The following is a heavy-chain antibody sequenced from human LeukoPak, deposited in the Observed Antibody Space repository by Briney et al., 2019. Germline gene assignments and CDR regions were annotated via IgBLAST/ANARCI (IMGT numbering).Heavy chain of an antibody. V-gene: IGHV3-30-3*01. CDR1: GFTYSSYA. J-gene: IGHJ4*02. CDR2: ISYDGSNK. D-gene: IGHD2-15*01. Sequence: PGGSLRLSCAASGFTYSSYAMHWVRQAPGKGLEWVAVISYDGSNKYYADSVKGRFTISRDNSKNTLYLQMNSLRAEDTAVYYCARGRSILRFDYWGQGTLVTVSS. CDR3: ARGRSILRFDY.